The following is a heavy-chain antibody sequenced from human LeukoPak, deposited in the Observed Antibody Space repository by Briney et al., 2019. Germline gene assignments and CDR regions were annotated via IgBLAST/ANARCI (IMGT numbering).Heavy chain of an antibody. Sequence: GGSLRLSCAASGFTFTTYWMHWVRQVPGKGLVWVARIKGDGSSTRHADSMKGRFTISRDNAKNTLYLQMNSLRDEDTAVYYCARAGEVVPAAISHYYYYYMDVWGKGTTVTVSS. CDR1: GFTFTTYW. D-gene: IGHD2-2*01. V-gene: IGHV3-74*01. CDR2: IKGDGSST. CDR3: ARAGEVVPAAISHYYYYYMDV. J-gene: IGHJ6*03.